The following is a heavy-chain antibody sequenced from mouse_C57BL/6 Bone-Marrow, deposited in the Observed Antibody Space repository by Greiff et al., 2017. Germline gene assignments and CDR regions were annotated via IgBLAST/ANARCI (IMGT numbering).Heavy chain of an antibody. CDR1: GFNIKDDY. CDR2: IDPENGDT. CDR3: TPIYYGNYPYAMDY. J-gene: IGHJ4*01. V-gene: IGHV14-4*01. D-gene: IGHD2-1*01. Sequence: EVKLQESGAELVRPGASVKLSCTASGFNIKDDYMHWVKQRPEQGLEWIGWIDPENGDTEYASKFQGKATITADTSSNTAYLQLSSLTSEDTAVYYCTPIYYGNYPYAMDYWGQGTSVTVSS.